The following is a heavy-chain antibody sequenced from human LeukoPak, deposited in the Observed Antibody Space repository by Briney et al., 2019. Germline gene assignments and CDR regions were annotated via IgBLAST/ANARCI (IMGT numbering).Heavy chain of an antibody. CDR1: GFTFDDYA. V-gene: IGHV3-9*01. CDR3: ARSCRSGYYSGFDY. CDR2: ISWNSVGI. Sequence: GGSLRLSCAASGFTFDDYAMHWVRQAPGKGLEWVSGISWNSVGIGYADSVKGRFTISRDNAKNSLYLQMNSLRAGDTALYYCARSCRSGYYSGFDYWGQGTLVTVSS. J-gene: IGHJ4*02. D-gene: IGHD3-3*01.